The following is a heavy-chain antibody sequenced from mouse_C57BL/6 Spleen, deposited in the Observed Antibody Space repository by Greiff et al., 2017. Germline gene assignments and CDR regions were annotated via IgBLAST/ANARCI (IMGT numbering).Heavy chain of an antibody. Sequence: EVKLMESGEGLVKPGGSLKLSCAASGFTFSSYAMSWVRQTPEKRLEWVAYISSGGDYIYYADTVKGRFTISRDNARNTLYLQMSSLKSEDTAMYYCTREGYPWYFDVWGTGTTVTVSS. V-gene: IGHV5-9-1*02. CDR2: ISSGGDYI. CDR3: TREGYPWYFDV. J-gene: IGHJ1*03. CDR1: GFTFSSYA. D-gene: IGHD2-2*01.